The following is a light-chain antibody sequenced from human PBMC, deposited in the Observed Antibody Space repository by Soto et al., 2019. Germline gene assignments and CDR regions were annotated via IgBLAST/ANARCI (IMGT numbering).Light chain of an antibody. J-gene: IGKJ1*01. CDR3: QQYYRWRT. CDR1: QSISNS. Sequence: EIVMTQSPATLSVSPGERATLSCRASQSISNSLAWYQHKPGQAPRLLIYGASTRATGISARFSGSGSGTKFTLTISNLQSEDFAVYYCQQYYRWRTFGQGTKVEF. V-gene: IGKV3-15*01. CDR2: GAS.